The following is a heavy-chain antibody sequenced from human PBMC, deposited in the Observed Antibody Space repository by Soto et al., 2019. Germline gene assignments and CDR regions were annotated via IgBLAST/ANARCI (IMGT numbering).Heavy chain of an antibody. CDR2: IILALGTP. D-gene: IGHD2-8*01. Sequence: QVLLVQSGAEMKQPGSSVSVSCRASGDSFTNYAFTWVRQAPGQAPEWLGGIILALGTPHYSQRFQGRLTITADESSSTVYMELGSLRVDDTGVYYCGRYCTNTKCRGCYYLDLWGQGTLLTVSS. CDR3: GRYCTNTKCRGCYYLDL. V-gene: IGHV1-69*01. J-gene: IGHJ5*02. CDR1: GDSFTNYA.